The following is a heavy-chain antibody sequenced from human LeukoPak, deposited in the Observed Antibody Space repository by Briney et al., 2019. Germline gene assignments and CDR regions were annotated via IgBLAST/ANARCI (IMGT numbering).Heavy chain of an antibody. V-gene: IGHV4-39*01. CDR3: ASLSDGYNYYFDY. CDR1: GGSISSSSYY. CDR2: IYYSGST. J-gene: IGHJ4*02. Sequence: SEPLSLTCTVSGGSISSSSYYWGWIRQPPGKGLEWIGSIYYSGSTYYNPSLKSRVTISVDTSKNQFSLKLSSVTAADTAVYYCASLSDGYNYYFDYWGQGTLVTVSS. D-gene: IGHD5-24*01.